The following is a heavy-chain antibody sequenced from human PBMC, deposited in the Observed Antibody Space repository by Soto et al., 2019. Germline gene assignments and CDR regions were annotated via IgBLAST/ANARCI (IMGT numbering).Heavy chain of an antibody. CDR1: GFTFSYYS. V-gene: IGHV3-30*18. Sequence: GGSLRLSCAASGFTFSYYSMHWVRQAPGKGLEWVAVISYDGSNKYYADSVKGRFIISRDNSKNRLYLQMNSLRAEDTAVYYCAKGPPLDYWGQGTLVTVS. CDR3: AKGPPLDY. CDR2: ISYDGSNK. J-gene: IGHJ4*02.